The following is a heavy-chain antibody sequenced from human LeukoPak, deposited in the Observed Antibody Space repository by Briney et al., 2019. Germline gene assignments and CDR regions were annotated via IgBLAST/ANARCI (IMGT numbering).Heavy chain of an antibody. D-gene: IGHD6-6*01. CDR3: ARGVAARRARWFDP. V-gene: IGHV1-8*01. CDR1: GYTFTSYD. CDR2: MNPNSGNT. J-gene: IGHJ5*02. Sequence: ASVKVSCKASGYTFTSYDINWVRQTTGQGLEWMGWMNPNSGNTGYAQKFQGRVTMTRNTSISTAYMELSSLRSEDTAVYYCARGVAARRARWFDPWGQGTLVTVSS.